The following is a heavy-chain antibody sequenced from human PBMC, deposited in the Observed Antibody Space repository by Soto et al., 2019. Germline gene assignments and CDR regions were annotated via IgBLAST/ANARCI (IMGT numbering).Heavy chain of an antibody. CDR3: ARASVV. Sequence: HLVESGGGLVQPGGSLRLSCVASGFSVSSNYMSWVRRAPGKGLEWVSLTYSGGSTYYTDSVKGRFTVSIHDSENTLYLQMNNLRVEDTAVYYCARASVVWGKGTTVTVSA. CDR1: GFSVSSNY. V-gene: IGHV3-53*04. CDR2: TYSGGST. J-gene: IGHJ6*04.